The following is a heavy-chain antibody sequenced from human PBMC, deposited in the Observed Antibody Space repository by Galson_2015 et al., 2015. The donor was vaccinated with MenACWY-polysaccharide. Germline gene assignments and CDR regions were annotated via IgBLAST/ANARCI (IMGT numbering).Heavy chain of an antibody. V-gene: IGHV3-30*18. CDR2: ISYDGSNK. D-gene: IGHD5-12*01. Sequence: SLRLSCAASGFTFSSYGMHWVRQAPGKGLEWVAVISYDGSNKYYADSVKGRFTISRDNSKNTLYLQMNSLRAEDTAVYYCAKEKVRSLEDIVAPIVRGLESCGQLAMVTVSS. CDR1: GFTFSSYG. J-gene: IGHJ4*02. CDR3: AKEKVRSLEDIVAPIVRGLES.